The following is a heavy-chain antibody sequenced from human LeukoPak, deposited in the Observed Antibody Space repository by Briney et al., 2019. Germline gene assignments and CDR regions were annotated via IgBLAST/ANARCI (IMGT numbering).Heavy chain of an antibody. D-gene: IGHD6-19*01. V-gene: IGHV4-30-4*07. CDR3: ARVLGYSSRWYPRVGYYYMDV. J-gene: IGHJ6*03. CDR2: IYYSGST. Sequence: NPSETLSLTCAVSGGSISSGGYSWSWIRQPPGKGLEWIGYIYYSGSTYYNPSFKSRVTISVDTSKNQFSLKLSSVTAADTAVYYCARVLGYSSRWYPRVGYYYMDVWGKGTTVTVSS. CDR1: GGSISSGGYS.